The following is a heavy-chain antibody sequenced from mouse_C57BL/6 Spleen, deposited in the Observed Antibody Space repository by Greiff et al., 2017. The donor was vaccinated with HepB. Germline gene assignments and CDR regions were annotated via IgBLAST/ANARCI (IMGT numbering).Heavy chain of an antibody. D-gene: IGHD2-5*01. CDR1: GFTFSSYG. CDR2: ISSGGSYT. V-gene: IGHV5-6*01. Sequence: EVMLVESGGDLVKPGGSLKLSCAASGFTFSSYGMSWVRQTPDKRLEWVATISSGGSYTYYPDSVKGRFTISRDNAKNTLYLQMSSLKSEDTAMYYCARQGDSTWYFDVWGTGTTVTVSS. CDR3: ARQGDSTWYFDV. J-gene: IGHJ1*03.